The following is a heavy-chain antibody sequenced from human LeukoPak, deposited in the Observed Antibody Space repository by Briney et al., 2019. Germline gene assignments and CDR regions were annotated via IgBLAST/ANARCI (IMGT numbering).Heavy chain of an antibody. D-gene: IGHD5-18*01. CDR2: ISGSGGST. CDR1: GFTFSSYA. V-gene: IGHV3-23*01. J-gene: IGHJ6*02. CDR3: AGYSYGNYYYYGMDV. Sequence: GGSLRLSCAASGFTFSSYAMSWVRQAPGKGLEWVSAISGSGGSTYYADSVKGRFTISRDNSKNTLYLQMNSLRAEDTAVYYCAGYSYGNYYYYGMDVWGQGTTVTVSS.